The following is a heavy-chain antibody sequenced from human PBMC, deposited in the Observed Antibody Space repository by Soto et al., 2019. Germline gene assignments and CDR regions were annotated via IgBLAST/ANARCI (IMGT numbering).Heavy chain of an antibody. Sequence: GGSLRLSCAASGFTFSSYEMNWVRQAPGKGLEWVSYISSSGSTIYYADSVKGRFTISRDNAKNSLYLQMNSLRAEDTAVYYCAHSSSSKYYYGMDVWGQGTTVTVSS. D-gene: IGHD6-6*01. V-gene: IGHV3-48*03. CDR2: ISSSGSTI. CDR3: AHSSSSKYYYGMDV. CDR1: GFTFSSYE. J-gene: IGHJ6*02.